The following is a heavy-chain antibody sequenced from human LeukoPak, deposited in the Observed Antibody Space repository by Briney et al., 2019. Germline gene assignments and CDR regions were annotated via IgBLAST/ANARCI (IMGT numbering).Heavy chain of an antibody. D-gene: IGHD5-18*01. CDR3: ARYGEIDY. Sequence: GGSLRLSCAASGFTFSSYSMNWVRQAPGKGLEWVSYISSSSSTIYYADSVKGRFTISRDNAKNSLCLQMNSLRAEDTAVYYCARYGEIDYWGQGTLVTVSS. CDR1: GFTFSSYS. J-gene: IGHJ4*02. CDR2: ISSSSSTI. V-gene: IGHV3-48*04.